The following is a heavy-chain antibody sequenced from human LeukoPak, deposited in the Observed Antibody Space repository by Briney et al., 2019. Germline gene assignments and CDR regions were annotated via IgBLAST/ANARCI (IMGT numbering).Heavy chain of an antibody. CDR1: GFTFSNYA. D-gene: IGHD4-17*01. CDR3: ARDPNGNYVGAFDFQR. CDR2: ISGVST. V-gene: IGHV3-23*01. J-gene: IGHJ1*01. Sequence: GGSLRLFCAASGFTFSNYALTWVRQAPGRGLEWVSSISGVSTYYADSVKGRFSISRDNYKNTLYLQMSSLRAEDTAVYYCARDPNGNYVGAFDFQRWGQGTLVTVSS.